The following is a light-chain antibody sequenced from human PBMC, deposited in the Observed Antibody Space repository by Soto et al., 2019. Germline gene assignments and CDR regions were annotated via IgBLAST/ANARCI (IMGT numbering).Light chain of an antibody. V-gene: IGKV3-11*01. CDR1: QSVHNF. CDR2: GAS. J-gene: IGKJ5*01. Sequence: IVMTQSPVTLSVSPGERATPLCRPSQSVHNFLAWYQQKPGQAPRLLIYGASTRAAGIPARFSGSGSGTDFTLTISSLEPEDFAVYYCQQRSNLPPIPFGQVTRLAIK. CDR3: QQRSNLPPIP.